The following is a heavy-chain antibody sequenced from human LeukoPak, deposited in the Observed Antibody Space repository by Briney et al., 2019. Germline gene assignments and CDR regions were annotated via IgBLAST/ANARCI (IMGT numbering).Heavy chain of an antibody. Sequence: GASVKVSCKASGYTFTGYYMHWVRQAPGQGLGWMGWINPNSGGTNYAQKFQGRVTMTRDTSISTAYMELSRLRSDETAVYYCARDEGQWLGGYYYGMDVWGQGTTVTVSS. J-gene: IGHJ6*02. V-gene: IGHV1-2*02. D-gene: IGHD6-19*01. CDR2: INPNSGGT. CDR1: GYTFTGYY. CDR3: ARDEGQWLGGYYYGMDV.